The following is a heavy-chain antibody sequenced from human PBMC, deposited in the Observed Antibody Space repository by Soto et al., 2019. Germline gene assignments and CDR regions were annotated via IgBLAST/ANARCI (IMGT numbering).Heavy chain of an antibody. CDR2: ISWNSGSI. J-gene: IGHJ5*02. CDR3: AKDSTDSIGWLRS. CDR1: GFTFDDYA. Sequence: EVQLVESGGGLVQPGRSLRLSCAASGFTFDDYAMHWVRQAPGKGLEWVSGISWNSGSIGYEDSVKGLFTITRDNAKNSLYLQMSSGSAEDTVLYYCAKDSTDSIGWLRSWGQGTLVTFSS. V-gene: IGHV3-9*01. D-gene: IGHD6-19*01.